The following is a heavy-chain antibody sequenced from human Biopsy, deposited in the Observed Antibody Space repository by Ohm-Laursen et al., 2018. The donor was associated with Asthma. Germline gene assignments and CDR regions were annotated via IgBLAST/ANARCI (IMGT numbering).Heavy chain of an antibody. V-gene: IGHV4-39*01. Sequence: TLSFTSSVFGFPISNSNYYWGWLRKAPGRGLVMIYSGHYSGCPDSAFYSPSLESRFTISLDASKNEFSLRLTYVTAADTAQYYCVRQSGYRSGWPKLLFVYYGMDVWGPGTTVTVSS. D-gene: IGHD6-19*01. CDR1: GFPISNSNYY. J-gene: IGHJ6*02. CDR2: GHYSGCP. CDR3: VRQSGYRSGWPKLLFVYYGMDV.